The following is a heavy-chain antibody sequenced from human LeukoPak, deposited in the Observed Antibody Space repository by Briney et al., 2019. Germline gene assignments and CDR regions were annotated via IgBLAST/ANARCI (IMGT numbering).Heavy chain of an antibody. J-gene: IGHJ6*03. D-gene: IGHD2-2*01. CDR1: GGSISSSSYY. V-gene: IGHV4-39*01. CDR3: ARGVLHCSSTSCRSYYMDV. Sequence: PSETLSLTCTVSGGSISSSSYYWGWIRQPPGKGLEWIGSIYYSGSTYYNPSLKSRVTISVDTSKNQFSLKLSSVTAADTAVYYCARGVLHCSSTSCRSYYMDVWGKGTTVTVSS. CDR2: IYYSGST.